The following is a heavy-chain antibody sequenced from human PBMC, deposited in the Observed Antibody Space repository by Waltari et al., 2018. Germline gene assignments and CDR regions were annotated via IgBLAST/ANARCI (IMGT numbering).Heavy chain of an antibody. V-gene: IGHV3-20*04. CDR1: GFSFDDYG. Sequence: MASGGGLVRPGGSLRLSCAASGFSFDDYGMSWVRQAPGKGLEWVSGINWKGDSKTYADSLRGRITISRDSAKNSLFLDLYSLRDADTALYYCARERGYGRAFDIWGQGTMVTVSS. CDR3: ARERGYGRAFDI. CDR2: INWKGDSK. J-gene: IGHJ3*02. D-gene: IGHD5-12*01.